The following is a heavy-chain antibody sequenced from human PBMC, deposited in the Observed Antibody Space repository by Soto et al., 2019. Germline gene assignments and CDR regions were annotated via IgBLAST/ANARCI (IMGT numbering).Heavy chain of an antibody. V-gene: IGHV3-7*01. Sequence: PGGSLSLSFSASGFPFSSYWMSWVRQAPGKGLEWVANIKQDGSEKYYVDSVKGRFTISRDNAKNSLYLQMNSLRAEDTAVYYCARYYDSSVAYFDYWGQGTLVNVSS. CDR2: IKQDGSEK. CDR1: GFPFSSYW. CDR3: ARYYDSSVAYFDY. D-gene: IGHD3-22*01. J-gene: IGHJ4*02.